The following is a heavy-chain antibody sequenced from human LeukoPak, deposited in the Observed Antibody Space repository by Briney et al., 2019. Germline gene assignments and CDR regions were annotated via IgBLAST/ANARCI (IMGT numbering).Heavy chain of an antibody. CDR3: AKNPSRIAAWGYFDY. J-gene: IGHJ4*02. CDR2: IGGGGDTT. V-gene: IGHV3-23*01. Sequence: PGGSLRLSCAASGFTFSNYALSWVRQAPGKGLEWVSGIGGGGDTTYYADSVKGRFTISRDNSKNTLYLQMNSLRAEDTAVYYCAKNPSRIAAWGYFDYWGQGTLVTVSS. CDR1: GFTFSNYA. D-gene: IGHD6-13*01.